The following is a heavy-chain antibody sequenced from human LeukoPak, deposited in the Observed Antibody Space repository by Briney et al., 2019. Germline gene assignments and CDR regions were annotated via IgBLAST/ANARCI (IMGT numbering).Heavy chain of an antibody. CDR3: ARHSYGAIDY. Sequence: PSETLSLTCTVSGGSISSYYWSWIRQPPGKGLEWIGYIYYSGSTNYNPSLKSRVTISVDTSKNQFSLKLSSATAADTAVYYCARHSYGAIDYWGQGTLVTVSS. CDR2: IYYSGST. D-gene: IGHD4-17*01. CDR1: GGSISSYY. J-gene: IGHJ4*02. V-gene: IGHV4-59*01.